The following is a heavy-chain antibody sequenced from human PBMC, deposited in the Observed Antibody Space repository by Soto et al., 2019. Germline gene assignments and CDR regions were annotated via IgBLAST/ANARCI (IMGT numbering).Heavy chain of an antibody. CDR2: MYNTGST. J-gene: IGHJ6*02. CDR3: ARDLWGYCGTDCYPLDV. Sequence: SETLSLTCTVSCGSISGYYWSWIRQPPGKGLEWIGYMYNTGSTVYNPSFKSRVTISVDTSKNQFSLKLNSVTAADTAVYYCARDLWGYCGTDCYPLDVWGQGTTVTVSS. CDR1: CGSISGYY. D-gene: IGHD2-21*02. V-gene: IGHV4-59*01.